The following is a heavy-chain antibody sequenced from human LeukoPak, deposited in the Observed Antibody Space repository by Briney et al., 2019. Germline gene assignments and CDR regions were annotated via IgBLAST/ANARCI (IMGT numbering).Heavy chain of an antibody. CDR1: GFTFSSYW. Sequence: GGSLRLSCAASGFTFSSYWMNWARQAPGKGLEWVASINHNGNVNYYVDSVKGRFTISRDNAKNSLYLQMSNLRAEDTAVYYCARGPLLWGQGTLVTVSS. CDR2: INHNGNVN. CDR3: ARGPLL. J-gene: IGHJ4*02. V-gene: IGHV3-7*03.